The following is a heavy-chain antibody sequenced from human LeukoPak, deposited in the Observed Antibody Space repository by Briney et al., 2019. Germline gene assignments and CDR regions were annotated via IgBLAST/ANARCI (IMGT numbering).Heavy chain of an antibody. D-gene: IGHD6-19*01. CDR1: GFTFSSYW. CDR2: IRQDGSEK. V-gene: IGHV3-7*01. CDR3: ARGANSGWYAEYFQH. J-gene: IGHJ1*01. Sequence: GGSLRLSCAASGFTFSSYWMSWVRQAPGKGLEWVANIRQDGSEKYYVDSVKGRFTISRDNAKNSLYLQMNSLRAEDTAVYYCARGANSGWYAEYFQHWGQGTLVTVSS.